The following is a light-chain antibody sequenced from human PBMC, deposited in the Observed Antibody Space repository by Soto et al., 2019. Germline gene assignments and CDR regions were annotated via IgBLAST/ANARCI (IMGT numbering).Light chain of an antibody. CDR1: QDITNC. CDR2: DAS. V-gene: IGKV1-33*01. Sequence: EIQMTQSPSPLSASVGDRVTITCQATQDITNCLNWYQQKPGQAPKLLIYDASNLETGVPARFSGSGSGTDFSVTITSLQPEDIATYYCQQYENLPWTFGQGTKVEI. CDR3: QQYENLPWT. J-gene: IGKJ1*01.